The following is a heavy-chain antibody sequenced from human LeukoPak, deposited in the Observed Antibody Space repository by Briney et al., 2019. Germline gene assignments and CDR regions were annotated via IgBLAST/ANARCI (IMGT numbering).Heavy chain of an antibody. J-gene: IGHJ6*02. D-gene: IGHD4-11*01. Sequence: PGRSLRLSCAASGFTFSRYGMNWVRQAPGKGLEWVAAISDDGGYKSYADCVKGRFTISRDNAKNTLYLEVNSLRAEDTAFYYCARRQGTGTACGMDVWGQGTTVTVSS. CDR1: GFTFSRYG. CDR2: ISDDGGYK. CDR3: ARRQGTGTACGMDV. V-gene: IGHV3-30*03.